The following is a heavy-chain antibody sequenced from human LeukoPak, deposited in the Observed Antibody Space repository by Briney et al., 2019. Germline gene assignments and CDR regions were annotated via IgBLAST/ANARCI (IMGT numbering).Heavy chain of an antibody. CDR1: GFTFSSYS. CDR2: ISRSSSYI. V-gene: IGHV3-21*01. Sequence: GGSLRLSCAASGFTFSSYSMNWVRQAPGKGLEWVSSISRSSSYIYYADSVKGRFTISRDNAKNSLYLQMNSLRAEDTAVYYCARDRGIDVVVPAVFDYWGQGTLVTVSS. J-gene: IGHJ4*02. D-gene: IGHD2-2*01. CDR3: ARDRGIDVVVPAVFDY.